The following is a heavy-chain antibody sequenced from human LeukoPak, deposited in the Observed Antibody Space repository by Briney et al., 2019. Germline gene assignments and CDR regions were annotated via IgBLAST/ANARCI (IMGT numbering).Heavy chain of an antibody. CDR1: GFTVSRNY. V-gene: IGHV3-66*01. J-gene: IGHJ3*01. D-gene: IGHD2-21*02. CDR3: ARGAGDWNAFAF. Sequence: GGSLRLSCAASGFTVSRNYMSWVRQAPGKGLERVSVIYSGGSTYYADSVKGRFTISRDNSKNTVYLQMNSLRAEDTAVFYCARGAGDWNAFAFWGQGTMVTVSS. CDR2: IYSGGST.